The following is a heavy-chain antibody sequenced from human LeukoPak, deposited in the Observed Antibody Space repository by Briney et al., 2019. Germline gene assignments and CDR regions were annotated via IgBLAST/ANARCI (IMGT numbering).Heavy chain of an antibody. V-gene: IGHV1-8*03. CDR3: ARAPRITMVRGVIYWFDP. CDR2: MNPNSGNA. D-gene: IGHD3-10*01. CDR1: GYTFTSYD. J-gene: IGHJ5*02. Sequence: ASVKVSCKASGYTFTSYDINWVRQATGQGLEWMGWMNPNSGNAGYAQKFQGRVTITRNTSISTAYMELSSLRSEDTAVYYCARAPRITMVRGVIYWFDPWGQGTLVTVSS.